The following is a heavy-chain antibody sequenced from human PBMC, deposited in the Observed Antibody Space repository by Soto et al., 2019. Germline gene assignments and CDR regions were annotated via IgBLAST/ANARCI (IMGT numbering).Heavy chain of an antibody. J-gene: IGHJ6*02. V-gene: IGHV3-48*03. CDR1: GFTFSSYE. Sequence: EVQLVESGGGLVQPGGSLRLSCAASGFTFSSYEMNWVRQAPGKGLEWVSYISSSGSTIYYADSVKGRFTISRDNAKNSLYLQMTSLRAEDTAVYYCARARLWFGELLRRYYYYGMDVWGQGTTVTVSS. D-gene: IGHD3-10*01. CDR2: ISSSGSTI. CDR3: ARARLWFGELLRRYYYYGMDV.